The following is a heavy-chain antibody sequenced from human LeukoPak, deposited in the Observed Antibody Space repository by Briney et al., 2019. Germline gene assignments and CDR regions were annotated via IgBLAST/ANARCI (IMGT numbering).Heavy chain of an antibody. CDR1: GFTFSSYA. J-gene: IGHJ3*02. Sequence: PGGSLRLSCAASGFTFSSYAMSWVRQAPGKGLEWVSAISGSGGSTYYADSVKGRFTISRDNSKNTLYLQMNSLRAEDTAVYYCAKPLPTTHDFWSGYWSAAFDIWGQGTMVTVSS. CDR2: ISGSGGST. CDR3: AKPLPTTHDFWSGYWSAAFDI. D-gene: IGHD3-3*01. V-gene: IGHV3-23*01.